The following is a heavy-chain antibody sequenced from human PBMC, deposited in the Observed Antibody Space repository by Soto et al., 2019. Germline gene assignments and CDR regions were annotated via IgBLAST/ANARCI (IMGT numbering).Heavy chain of an antibody. J-gene: IGHJ3*02. V-gene: IGHV3-33*06. CDR2: IWYDGSNK. CDR3: AKTQAHDYGDYDAFDI. Sequence: QVQLVESGGGVVQPGRSLRLSCAASGFTFSSYGMHWVRQAPGKGLEWVAVIWYDGSNKYYADSVKGRFTISRDNSKNTLYLQMNILRAEDTAVYYCAKTQAHDYGDYDAFDIWGQGTMVTVSS. D-gene: IGHD4-17*01. CDR1: GFTFSSYG.